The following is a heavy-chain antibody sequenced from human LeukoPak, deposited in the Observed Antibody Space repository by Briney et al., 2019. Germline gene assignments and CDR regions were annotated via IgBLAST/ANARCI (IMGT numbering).Heavy chain of an antibody. J-gene: IGHJ4*02. CDR1: GFTFDSYS. CDR3: ARDRIYTNYYFDS. D-gene: IGHD4-11*01. CDR2: ISTGSNYI. V-gene: IGHV3-21*01. Sequence: GGSLRLSCAASGFTFDSYSMNWVCRAPGKGLQWVSSISTGSNYIYYADSVKGRFTISRDNAKNSLYLQMNSLRADDTGVYYCARDRIYTNYYFDSWGLGTLVTVSS.